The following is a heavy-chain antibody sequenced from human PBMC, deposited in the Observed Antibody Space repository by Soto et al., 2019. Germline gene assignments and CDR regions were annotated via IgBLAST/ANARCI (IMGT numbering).Heavy chain of an antibody. J-gene: IGHJ1*01. D-gene: IGHD3-10*01. CDR1: GGTFSSYT. Sequence: ASVKVSCKASGGTFSSYTISWVRQAPGQGLEWMGRIIPILGIANYAQKFQGRVTITADKSTSTAYMELSSLRSEDTAVYYCGSTNYNPSLKSRVTISVDTSKNQFSLKLSSVTAADTAVYYCARADPWSGSYSLSPLGRRSRYFQHWGQGTLVTVSS. CDR3: GSTNYNPSLKSRVTISVDTSKNQFSLKLSSVTAADTAVYYCARADPWSGSYSLSPLGRRSRYFQH. CDR2: IIPILGIA. V-gene: IGHV1-69*02.